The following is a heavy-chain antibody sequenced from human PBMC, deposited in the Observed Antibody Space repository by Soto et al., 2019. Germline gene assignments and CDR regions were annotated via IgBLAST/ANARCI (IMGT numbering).Heavy chain of an antibody. CDR1: GGTFSSYA. CDR3: ARGVIAANYDSSGYYF. J-gene: IGHJ4*02. Sequence: SVKVSCKASGGTFSSYAISWVRQAPGQGLEWMGGIIPIFGTANYAQKFQGRVTITADESTSTAYMELSSLRSEDTAVYYCARGVIAANYDSSGYYFWGQGTLVTVSS. CDR2: IIPIFGTA. V-gene: IGHV1-69*13. D-gene: IGHD3-22*01.